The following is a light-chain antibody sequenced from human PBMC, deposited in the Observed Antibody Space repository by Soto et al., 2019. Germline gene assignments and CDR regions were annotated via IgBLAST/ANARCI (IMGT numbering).Light chain of an antibody. CDR1: QSAGNF. CDR2: YIS. V-gene: IGKV3D-15*01. CDR3: QQHNQWPVT. Sequence: EIVITQSPATLSVSAVERASLSCRASQSAGNFLAWYQQKPGQAPRLLIYYISTRATGIPARFSGSGSGTEFTLTINSLQSQDSAVYYCQQHNQWPVTFGQGTRLEIK. J-gene: IGKJ5*01.